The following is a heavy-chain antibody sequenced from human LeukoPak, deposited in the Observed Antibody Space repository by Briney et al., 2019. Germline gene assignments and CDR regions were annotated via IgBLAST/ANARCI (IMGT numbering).Heavy chain of an antibody. CDR1: EYTFIDYY. Sequence: ASVKVSCKAAEYTFIDYYIHWVRQAPGQGLEWMGCINPHSGGTNFAPKFKGRVTMTRDTSITTAYMYLSGLTSDDTAVYYCARDRTTVTIFDYWGQGTLVTVSS. D-gene: IGHD4-11*01. CDR3: ARDRTTVTIFDY. J-gene: IGHJ4*02. CDR2: INPHSGGT. V-gene: IGHV1-2*02.